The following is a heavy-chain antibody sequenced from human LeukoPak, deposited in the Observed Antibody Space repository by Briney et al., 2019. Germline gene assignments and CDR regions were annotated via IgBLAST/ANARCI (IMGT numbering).Heavy chain of an antibody. J-gene: IGHJ4*02. Sequence: GGSLRLSCAASGFTFSSYAMNWVRQAPGKGLEWVSGISGSGGSTYYADSVKGRFTISRDNSKNTLYLQMNSLRAEDTAVYYCAKQGATAVAAGGDFDYWGQGTLVTVSS. V-gene: IGHV3-23*01. CDR3: AKQGATAVAAGGDFDY. CDR2: ISGSGGST. D-gene: IGHD6-19*01. CDR1: GFTFSSYA.